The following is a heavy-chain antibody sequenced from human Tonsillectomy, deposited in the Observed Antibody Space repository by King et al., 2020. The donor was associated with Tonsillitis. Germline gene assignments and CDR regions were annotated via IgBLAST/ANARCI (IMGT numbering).Heavy chain of an antibody. V-gene: IGHV3-33*05. CDR3: ARDRDGYIFDY. CDR1: GFTFSSYD. CDR2: ISYDGSNK. Sequence: QLVQSGGGVVQPGRSLRLSCVASGFTFSSYDMYWVRQAPGKGLEWVAVISYDGSNKYDADSVTGRLTISRDNSKNKVYLQMHSLRAEDTDVYYCARDRDGYIFDYWGQGMLVTVSS. D-gene: IGHD5-24*01. J-gene: IGHJ4*02.